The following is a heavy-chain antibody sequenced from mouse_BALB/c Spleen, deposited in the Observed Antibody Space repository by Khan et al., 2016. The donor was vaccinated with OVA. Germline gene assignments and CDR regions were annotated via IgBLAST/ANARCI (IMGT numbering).Heavy chain of an antibody. CDR1: GFSLTSYG. V-gene: IGHV2-2*02. CDR2: IWSGGIT. Sequence: VQLQESGPGLAQPSQSLSITCTVSGFSLTSYGVHWVRQSPGKGLEWLGVIWSGGITDYSAAFISRLSISKDNSKSQVFFKMNSLQANDTAIYYCARNYDYDEGLAYWGQGTLVTVSA. D-gene: IGHD2-4*01. CDR3: ARNYDYDEGLAY. J-gene: IGHJ3*01.